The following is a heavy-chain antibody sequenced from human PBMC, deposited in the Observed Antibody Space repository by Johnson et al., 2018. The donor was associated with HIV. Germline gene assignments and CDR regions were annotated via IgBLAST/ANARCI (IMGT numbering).Heavy chain of an antibody. Sequence: VQLVESGGGVVQPGRSLRLSCAASGFTFDDYAMHWVRQAPGKGLEWVSGISWNSGSIGYADSVKGRFTISRDNAKNSLYLQMNSLRVEDTAVYYCAASPEDLRAFDIWGQGTMVTVSS. CDR2: ISWNSGSI. J-gene: IGHJ3*02. CDR3: AASPEDLRAFDI. V-gene: IGHV3-9*01. CDR1: GFTFDDYA. D-gene: IGHD1-14*01.